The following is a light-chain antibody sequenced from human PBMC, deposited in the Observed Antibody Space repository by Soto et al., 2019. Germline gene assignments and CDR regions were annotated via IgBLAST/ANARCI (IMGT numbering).Light chain of an antibody. CDR2: AAS. CDR3: QHYNTYPVT. CDR1: QDISNY. V-gene: IGKV1-16*01. Sequence: DIRMTQSPSSLSASVGDRVTITCRASQDISNYVAWFQQKPGKAPKSLIYAASSLRSGVPSRFSGGGSGTDFTLIINNLQPEDSATYYCQHYNTYPVTFGQGTRLEI. J-gene: IGKJ5*01.